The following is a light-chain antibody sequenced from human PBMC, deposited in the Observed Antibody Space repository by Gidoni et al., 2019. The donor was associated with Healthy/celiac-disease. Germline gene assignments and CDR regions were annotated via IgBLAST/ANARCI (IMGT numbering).Light chain of an antibody. V-gene: IGKV3-20*01. CDR1: QSVSSSY. J-gene: IGKJ2*01. Sequence: EIVLTQSPGTLSLSPGERATLSCRASQSVSSSYLAWYQQKPGQAPRLLIYGASSRAPGIPDRFSGSGSGTDFTLTISRLEPEDFAVYYCQQYGSSPVTFGQXTKLEIK. CDR3: QQYGSSPVT. CDR2: GAS.